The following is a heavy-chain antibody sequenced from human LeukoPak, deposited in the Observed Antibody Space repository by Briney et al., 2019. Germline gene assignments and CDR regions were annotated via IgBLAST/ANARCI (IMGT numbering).Heavy chain of an antibody. CDR1: GFPFSSYW. V-gene: IGHV3-7*01. J-gene: IGHJ4*02. CDR2: INQDGNEK. Sequence: GGSLRLSCAPSGFPFSSYWMTWVRQAPGKGLEWVANINQDGNEKYYVDSLKGRFTISRDNAKNSLYLQMNSLRAEDTAVYYCAREFFYGSGSYSYWGQGTLVTVSS. CDR3: AREFFYGSGSYSY. D-gene: IGHD3-10*01.